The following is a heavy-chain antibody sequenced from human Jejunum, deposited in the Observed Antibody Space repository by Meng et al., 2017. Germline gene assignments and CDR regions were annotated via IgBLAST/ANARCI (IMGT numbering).Heavy chain of an antibody. V-gene: IGHV4-34*01. CDR3: ARRIRGGSYLG. Sequence: QLQLHQWGAGLLKPLEIPSLTCTVYGDSFTDYYWNWIRQPPGKGLEWIGEIHHSGSTNYNPSLESRVTISRDTSKKQFSLRLSSVTAADTAVYYCARRIRGGSYLGWGQGTLVTVSS. CDR2: IHHSGST. D-gene: IGHD1-26*01. J-gene: IGHJ4*02. CDR1: GDSFTDYY.